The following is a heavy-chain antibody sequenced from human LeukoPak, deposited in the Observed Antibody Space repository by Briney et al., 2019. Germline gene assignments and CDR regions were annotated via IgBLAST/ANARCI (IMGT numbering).Heavy chain of an antibody. CDR3: ARLNRGGY. CDR2: INHSGST. J-gene: IGHJ4*02. CDR1: GGSFSGYY. V-gene: IGHV4-34*01. Sequence: SETLSLTCAVYGGSFSGYYWSWIRQPPGKGLEWIGEINHSGSTNYNPSLKSRVTISVDTSKNQFSLKLSSVTAADTAVYYCARLNRGGYWGQGTPVTVSS. D-gene: IGHD2/OR15-2a*01.